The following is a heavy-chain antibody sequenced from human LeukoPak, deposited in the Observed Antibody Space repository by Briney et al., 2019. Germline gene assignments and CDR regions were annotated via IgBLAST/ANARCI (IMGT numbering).Heavy chain of an antibody. CDR1: GFTFSSYA. J-gene: IGHJ3*02. Sequence: GGSLRLSCAASGFTFSSYAMHWVRQAPGKGLEYVSAISSNGGSTYYANSVKGRFTISRDNSKNTLYLQMGSLRAEDMAVYYCARADTFDIWGQGTVVTVSS. CDR3: ARADTFDI. V-gene: IGHV3-64*01. CDR2: ISSNGGST.